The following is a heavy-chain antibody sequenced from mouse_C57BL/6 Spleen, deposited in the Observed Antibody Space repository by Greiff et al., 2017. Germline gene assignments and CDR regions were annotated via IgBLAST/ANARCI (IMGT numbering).Heavy chain of an antibody. CDR1: GYAFSSSW. Sequence: QVQLQQSGPELVKPGASVKISCKASGYAFSSSWMNWVKQRPGKGLEWIGRIYPGDGDTNYNGKFKGKATLTADKSSSTAYMQLSSLTSEDSAVYFCAREAITTASYAMDYWGQGTAVTVSS. CDR2: IYPGDGDT. J-gene: IGHJ4*01. CDR3: AREAITTASYAMDY. D-gene: IGHD1-2*01. V-gene: IGHV1-82*01.